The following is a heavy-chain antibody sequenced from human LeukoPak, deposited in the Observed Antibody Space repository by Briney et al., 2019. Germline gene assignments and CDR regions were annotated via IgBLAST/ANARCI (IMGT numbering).Heavy chain of an antibody. CDR2: ISGSGDNT. D-gene: IGHD3-10*01. Sequence: GGTLRLSCAASRFTFSSHGMSWVRQAPGKGLEWVSTISGSGDNTYYADSVKGRFTISRDNSKNTLYLQMNSLRAEDTAVYYCAKVTYGSGTYGAFDYWGQGTLVTVSS. V-gene: IGHV3-23*01. J-gene: IGHJ4*02. CDR3: AKVTYGSGTYGAFDY. CDR1: RFTFSSHG.